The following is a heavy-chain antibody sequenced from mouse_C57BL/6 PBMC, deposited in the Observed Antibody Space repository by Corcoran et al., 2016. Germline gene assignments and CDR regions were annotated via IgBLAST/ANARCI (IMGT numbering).Heavy chain of an antibody. J-gene: IGHJ2*01. CDR2: ILPGSGST. CDR3: ARKELTGTHFDY. V-gene: IGHV1-9*01. CDR1: GYTFTGYW. Sequence: QVQLQQSGAELMKPGASVKLSCKATGYTFTGYWIEWVKQRPGHGLEWIGEILPGSGSTNYNEKFKGKATFTADTSSNTAYMQLSSLTTGDSAIYYCARKELTGTHFDYWGQGTTLTVSS. D-gene: IGHD4-1*01.